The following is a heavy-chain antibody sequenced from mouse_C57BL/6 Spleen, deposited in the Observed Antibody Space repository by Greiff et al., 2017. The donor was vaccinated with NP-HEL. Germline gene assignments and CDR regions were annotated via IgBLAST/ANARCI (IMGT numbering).Heavy chain of an antibody. V-gene: IGHV1-52*01. Sequence: VQLQQSGAELVRPGSSVKLSCKASGYTFTSYWMHWVKQRPIQGLEWIGNIDPSDSETHYNQKFKDKATLTVDKSSSTAYMQLSSLTSEDSAVYYCARWGYGGLYAMDYWGQGTSVTVSS. J-gene: IGHJ4*01. D-gene: IGHD2-10*02. CDR2: IDPSDSET. CDR3: ARWGYGGLYAMDY. CDR1: GYTFTSYW.